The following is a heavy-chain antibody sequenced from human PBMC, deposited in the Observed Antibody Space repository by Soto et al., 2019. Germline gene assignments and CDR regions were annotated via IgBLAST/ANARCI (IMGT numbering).Heavy chain of an antibody. V-gene: IGHV3-66*01. D-gene: IGHD6-19*01. CDR1: GFTVSSNY. J-gene: IGHJ1*01. CDR2: IYSGGST. CDR3: ARDRIAVAGNPEYFQH. Sequence: EVQLVESGGGLVQPGGSLRLSCAASGFTVSSNYMSWVRQAPGKGLEWVSVIYSGGSTYYADSVKGRFNISGDNAKNTLYLQIKSLRAEDTAVYYCARDRIAVAGNPEYFQHWGQGTLVTVSS.